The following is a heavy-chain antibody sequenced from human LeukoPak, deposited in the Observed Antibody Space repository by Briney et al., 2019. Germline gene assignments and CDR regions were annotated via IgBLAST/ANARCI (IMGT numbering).Heavy chain of an antibody. V-gene: IGHV4-59*01. CDR1: GGSISTYY. CDR2: IYYTGST. D-gene: IGHD5-18*01. Sequence: SETLSLTCTVSGGSISTYYWSWIRQPPGKGLEWIGYIYYTGSTNYNPSLKSRVTISVDTSKDQFSLKLSSVTAADTAVYYCARDRYIFAGPDAYYYVDVWGKGTTVTISS. J-gene: IGHJ6*03. CDR3: ARDRYIFAGPDAYYYVDV.